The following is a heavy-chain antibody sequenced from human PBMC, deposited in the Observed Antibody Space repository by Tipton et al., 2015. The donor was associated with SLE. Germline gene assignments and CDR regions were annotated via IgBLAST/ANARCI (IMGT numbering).Heavy chain of an antibody. D-gene: IGHD3-9*01. CDR2: ISTSSSTI. Sequence: SLRLSCAASGFTFSSYSMNWVRQAPGKGLEWVSYISTSSSTIYYADSVKGRFTISRDNAKRSLDLQMNSLRADDTAVYFCARDDWGGAFDIWGQGTMVTVSS. V-gene: IGHV3-48*04. CDR3: ARDDWGGAFDI. CDR1: GFTFSSYS. J-gene: IGHJ3*02.